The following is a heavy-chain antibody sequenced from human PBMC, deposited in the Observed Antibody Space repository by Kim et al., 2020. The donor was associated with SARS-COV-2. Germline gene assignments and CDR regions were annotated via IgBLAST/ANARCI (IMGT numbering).Heavy chain of an antibody. Sequence: GGSLRLSCAASGFTFSSYGMHWVRQAPGKGLEWVAVISYDGSNKYYADSVKGRFTISRDNSKNTLYLQMNSLRAEGTAVYYCAKGGGGSYWFADYWGQGTLGTGSS. CDR3: AKGGGGSYWFADY. CDR1: GFTFSSYG. J-gene: IGHJ4*02. D-gene: IGHD1-26*01. CDR2: ISYDGSNK. V-gene: IGHV3-30*18.